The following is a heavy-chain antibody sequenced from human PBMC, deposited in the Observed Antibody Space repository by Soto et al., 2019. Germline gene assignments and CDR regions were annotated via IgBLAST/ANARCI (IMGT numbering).Heavy chain of an antibody. CDR3: AGTPAVLLWFGGYGMDV. CDR1: GGSISSSSYY. V-gene: IGHV4-30-4*08. D-gene: IGHD3-10*01. Sequence: SETLSLTCTVSGGSISSSSYYWGWIRQPPGKGLEWIGYIYYSGSTYYNPSLKSRVTISVATSKNQCSLKLSSVTAAATAVYYCAGTPAVLLWFGGYGMDVWGQGPTVPVS. CDR2: IYYSGST. J-gene: IGHJ6*02.